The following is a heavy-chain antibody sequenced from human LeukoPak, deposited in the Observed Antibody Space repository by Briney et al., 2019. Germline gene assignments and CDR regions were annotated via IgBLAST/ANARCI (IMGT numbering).Heavy chain of an antibody. CDR3: ARDGRENYYDSSGDY. D-gene: IGHD3-22*01. J-gene: IGHJ4*02. Sequence: GASVEVSCKASGGTFSSYAISWVRQAPGQGLERMGRIIPILGIANYAQKFQGRVTITADKSTSTAYMELSSLRSEDTAVYYCARDGRENYYDSSGDYWGQGTLVTVSS. CDR2: IIPILGIA. CDR1: GGTFSSYA. V-gene: IGHV1-69*04.